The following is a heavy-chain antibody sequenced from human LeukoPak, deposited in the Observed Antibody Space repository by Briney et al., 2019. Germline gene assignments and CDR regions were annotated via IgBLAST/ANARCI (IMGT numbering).Heavy chain of an antibody. D-gene: IGHD4-17*01. CDR2: IYYSGST. CDR1: GGSFSSYY. Sequence: SETLSLTCAVYGGSFSSYYWGWIRQPPGKGLEWIGSIYYSGSTYYNPSLKSRVTISVDTSKNQFSLKLSSVTAADTAVYYCARDYGDSTLNWFAPWGQGTLVTVSS. CDR3: ARDYGDSTLNWFAP. V-gene: IGHV4-39*07. J-gene: IGHJ5*02.